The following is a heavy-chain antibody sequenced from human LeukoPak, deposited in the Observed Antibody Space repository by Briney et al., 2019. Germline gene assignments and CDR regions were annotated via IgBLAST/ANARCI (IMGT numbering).Heavy chain of an antibody. CDR1: GYTFTSYG. V-gene: IGHV1-18*01. J-gene: IGHJ4*02. Sequence: ASVKVSCKASGYTFTSYGISWVRQAPGQGLEWMGWISAYNGNTNYAQKLQGRVTMTTDTSTSTAYMGLRSLRSDDTAVYYCARDSRMVRGVISSTFDYWGQGTLVTVSS. D-gene: IGHD3-10*01. CDR3: ARDSRMVRGVISSTFDY. CDR2: ISAYNGNT.